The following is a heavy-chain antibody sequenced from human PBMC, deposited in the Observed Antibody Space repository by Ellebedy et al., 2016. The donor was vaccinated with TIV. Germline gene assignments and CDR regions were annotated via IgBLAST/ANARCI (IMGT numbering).Heavy chain of an antibody. J-gene: IGHJ3*02. CDR1: GYTLTSYG. V-gene: IGHV1-18*01. CDR2: ISAYNGNT. Sequence: AASVKVSCKASGYTLTSYGISWVRQAPGQGLEWMGWISAYNGNTNYAQKLQGRVTMTTDTSTSTAYMDLRRLRSDDTAVHYWASNYGDYGDDAFDIWGQGTMVTVSS. D-gene: IGHD4-17*01. CDR3: ASNYGDYGDDAFDI.